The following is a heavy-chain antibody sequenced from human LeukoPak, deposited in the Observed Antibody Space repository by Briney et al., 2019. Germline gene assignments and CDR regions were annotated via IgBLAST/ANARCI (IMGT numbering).Heavy chain of an antibody. D-gene: IGHD3-9*01. V-gene: IGHV4-39*01. CDR3: ARQNYDILTGYYGPHSYYFDY. Sequence: SETLSLTCTVSGGSISSSSYYWGWIRQPPGKGLEWIGSIYYSGSTYYNPFLKSRVTISVDTSKNQFSLKLSSVTAADTAVYYCARQNYDILTGYYGPHSYYFDYWGQGTLVTVSS. CDR2: IYYSGST. J-gene: IGHJ4*02. CDR1: GGSISSSSYY.